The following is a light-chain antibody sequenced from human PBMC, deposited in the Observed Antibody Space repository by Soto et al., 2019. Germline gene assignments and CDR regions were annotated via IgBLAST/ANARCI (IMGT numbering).Light chain of an antibody. Sequence: EMVMTQSPATLSVSPGERATLSCRASESVTTNLAWYQQKPGQAPRLLIYGASARATGIPARFSGSGSGTEFNLTISSLQSEDFSVYYCHQYNHFPITFGQGTRLDIK. CDR3: HQYNHFPIT. CDR2: GAS. J-gene: IGKJ5*01. CDR1: ESVTTN. V-gene: IGKV3-15*01.